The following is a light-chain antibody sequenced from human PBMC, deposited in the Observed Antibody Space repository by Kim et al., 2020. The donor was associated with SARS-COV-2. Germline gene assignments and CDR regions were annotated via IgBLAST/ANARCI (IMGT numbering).Light chain of an antibody. CDR1: QSVGNS. J-gene: IGKJ4*01. Sequence: EIVFTQSPGTLSLSPGERATLSCRASQSVGNSLTWFQQKPGQAPRLLIFETSNRDTGIPARFSGSGSGTGFTLTISSLEPEDFAVYYCQQRYDWPLTFGGGTKVDIK. CDR2: ETS. V-gene: IGKV3-11*01. CDR3: QQRYDWPLT.